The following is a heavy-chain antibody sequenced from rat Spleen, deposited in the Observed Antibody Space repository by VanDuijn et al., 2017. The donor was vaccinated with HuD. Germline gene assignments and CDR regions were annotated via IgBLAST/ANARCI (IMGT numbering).Heavy chain of an antibody. J-gene: IGHJ2*01. Sequence: EVQLVETGGGSVQPGGSLKLSCVTSGFTFSSSWMYWIRQAPGKGLEWVSAINTDGGGTYYPDSVKGRFTISRDNAQNTLYLQMNSLRSEDTATYYCTREGNSGYDYWGQGVMVTVSS. V-gene: IGHV5-58*01. D-gene: IGHD4-3*01. CDR2: INTDGGGT. CDR3: TREGNSGYDY. CDR1: GFTFSSSW.